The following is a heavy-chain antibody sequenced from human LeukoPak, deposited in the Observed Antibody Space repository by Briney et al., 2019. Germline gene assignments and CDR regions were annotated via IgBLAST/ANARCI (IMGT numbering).Heavy chain of an antibody. D-gene: IGHD6-19*01. CDR1: GFTFSRYA. Sequence: GGPLRLTRAGAGFTFSRYAVHWVRQAPGKGLEWVAVISYDGSNKYYAESVKGRFTISRDNSKNTLYLKMNSLRAEDTAVYYCARDHGIAVAGYYFDYWGQGTLVTVSS. CDR2: ISYDGSNK. J-gene: IGHJ4*02. CDR3: ARDHGIAVAGYYFDY. V-gene: IGHV3-30*04.